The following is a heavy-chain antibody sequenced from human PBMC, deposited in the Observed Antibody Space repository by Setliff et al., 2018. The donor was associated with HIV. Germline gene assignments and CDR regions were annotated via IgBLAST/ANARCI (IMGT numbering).Heavy chain of an antibody. CDR2: INPRGTT. J-gene: IGHJ6*03. CDR3: AREAGIQLWLWKDYYYYYMDV. Sequence: TSETLSLTCAVYGGSFSDHFWNWIRQPPGKGLEWIGEINPRGTTNYNPSLKSRVTISVDTSKNQFSLKLSSVTAADTAVYYCAREAGIQLWLWKDYYYYYMDVWGKGTTVTVSS. CDR1: GGSFSDHF. V-gene: IGHV4-34*01. D-gene: IGHD5-18*01.